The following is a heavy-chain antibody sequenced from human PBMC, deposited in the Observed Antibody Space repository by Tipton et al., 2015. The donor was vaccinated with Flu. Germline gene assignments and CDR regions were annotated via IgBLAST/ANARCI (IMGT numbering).Heavy chain of an antibody. CDR1: GGSISSSSYC. V-gene: IGHV4-39*02. CDR3: ARLSFYDVDLKNFYFED. D-gene: IGHD3-10*02. CDR2: IYYDEST. Sequence: LSLTCFGSGGSISSSSYCWGWIRQPPGKGLEWIGSIYYDESTYYNPSLRSRVVISVDTSKNHFSLKLTSVTVADTAIYYCARLSFYDVDLKNFYFEDWGQGTLVTVSS. J-gene: IGHJ4*02.